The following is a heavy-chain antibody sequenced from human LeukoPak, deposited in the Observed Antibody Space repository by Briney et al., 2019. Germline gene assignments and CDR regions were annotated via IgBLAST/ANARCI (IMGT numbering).Heavy chain of an antibody. CDR1: GYSISSGYY. V-gene: IGHV4-38-2*02. D-gene: IGHD2-2*01. Sequence: PSETLSLTCTVSGYSISSGYYWGWIRQPPGKGLEWIGSIYHSGSTYYNPSLKSRVTISVDTSKNQFSLKLSSVTAADTAVYYCARVVVQAGKGHWFDPWGQGTLVTVSS. CDR3: ARVVVQAGKGHWFDP. CDR2: IYHSGST. J-gene: IGHJ5*02.